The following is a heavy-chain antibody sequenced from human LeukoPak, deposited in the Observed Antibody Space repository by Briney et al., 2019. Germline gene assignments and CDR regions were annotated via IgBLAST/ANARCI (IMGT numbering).Heavy chain of an antibody. CDR2: INPNSGGT. V-gene: IGHV1-2*02. D-gene: IGHD3-22*01. CDR3: ARERTGGVRGVPTSSGSSAFDI. J-gene: IGHJ3*02. CDR1: GYTFTGYY. Sequence: ASVKVSCKASGYTFTGYYMHWVRQAPGQGLEWMGWINPNSGGTNYAQKFQGRVTMTRDTSISTAYMELSRLRSDDTAVYYCARERTGGVRGVPTSSGSSAFDIWGQGTMVTVSS.